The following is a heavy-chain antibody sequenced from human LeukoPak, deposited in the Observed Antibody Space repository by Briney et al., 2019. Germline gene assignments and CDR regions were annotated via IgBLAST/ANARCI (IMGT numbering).Heavy chain of an antibody. V-gene: IGHV4-59*06. J-gene: IGHJ6*02. CDR3: ARDRSGSSSYYYYGMDV. CDR2: IYYSGST. CDR1: GDSTNTYF. D-gene: IGHD3-10*01. Sequence: PSETLSLTCTMSGDSTNTYFWSWIRQPPGKGLEWIGYIYYSGSTYYNPSLKSRVTISVDTSKNQFSLKLSSVTAADTAVYYCARDRSGSSSYYYYGMDVWGQGTTVTVSS.